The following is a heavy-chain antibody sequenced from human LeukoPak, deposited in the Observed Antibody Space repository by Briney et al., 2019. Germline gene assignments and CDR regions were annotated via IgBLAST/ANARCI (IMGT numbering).Heavy chain of an antibody. CDR3: ARGTTREYYFDY. CDR1: GYTFTSYG. J-gene: IGHJ4*02. Sequence: ASVKVSCKASGYTFTSYGISWVRQAPGQELEWMGWISTYNGNTNYAQKLQDRVTMTTDTSTSTAYMELRSLRSDDTAVYYCARGTTREYYFDYWGQGTLVTVSS. V-gene: IGHV1-18*01. CDR2: ISTYNGNT. D-gene: IGHD1-26*01.